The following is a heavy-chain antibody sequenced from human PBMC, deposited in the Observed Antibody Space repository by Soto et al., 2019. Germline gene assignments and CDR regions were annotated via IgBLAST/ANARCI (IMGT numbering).Heavy chain of an antibody. CDR2: IYPGDSDT. V-gene: IGHV5-51*01. CDR1: GYSFSRYW. J-gene: IGHJ4*02. Sequence: PGESLKISCKGSGYSFSRYWIAWVRQTPGKGLEWMGLIYPGDSDTRYSPSFQGQVTISADKSITTAYLQWSSLKASDTAIYYCARDTFSGDSSGPHYWGQGTLVTVCS. CDR3: ARDTFSGDSSGPHY. D-gene: IGHD3-22*01.